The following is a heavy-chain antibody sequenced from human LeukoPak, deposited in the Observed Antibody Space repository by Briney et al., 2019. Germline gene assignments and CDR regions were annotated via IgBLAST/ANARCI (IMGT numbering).Heavy chain of an antibody. D-gene: IGHD6-13*01. CDR3: AKVGGHSSSLTDY. J-gene: IGHJ4*02. CDR2: ISGSGGST. Sequence: GGSLRLSCVASRFAFSNYVMSWVRQAPGKGLEWVSAISGSGGSTYYADSVKGRFTISRDNSKNTLYLQMNSLRAEDTAVYYCAKVGGHSSSLTDYWGQGTLVTVSS. CDR1: RFAFSNYV. V-gene: IGHV3-23*01.